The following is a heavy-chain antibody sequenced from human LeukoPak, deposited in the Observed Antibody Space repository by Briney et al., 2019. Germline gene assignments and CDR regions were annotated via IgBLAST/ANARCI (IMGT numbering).Heavy chain of an antibody. Sequence: ASVKVSGKASGYTYTGYHMHWVRQAPGQGLEWMGWINPNSGGTNYAQKFQGRVTMTRDTSISTAYMELSRLRSDDTAVYYCARGNYYDTRGYGNYNWFDPWGQGTLVTVSS. CDR2: INPNSGGT. J-gene: IGHJ5*02. D-gene: IGHD3-22*01. V-gene: IGHV1-2*02. CDR1: GYTYTGYH. CDR3: ARGNYYDTRGYGNYNWFDP.